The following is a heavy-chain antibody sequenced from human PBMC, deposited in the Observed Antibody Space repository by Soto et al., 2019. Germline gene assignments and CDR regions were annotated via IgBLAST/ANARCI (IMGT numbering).Heavy chain of an antibody. CDR1: GFNFSSYA. J-gene: IGHJ5*02. Sequence: GGPLRLSCAASGFNFSSYAMHWVSQAPGKGLEYVSAITSNGGNTDYASSVKGRFTISRDNSKNTLYLQMNSLRSEDTAMYYYARDYSHSGSYAPWFDPWGQGTLVTVSS. D-gene: IGHD3-10*01. CDR2: ITSNGGNT. CDR3: ARDYSHSGSYAPWFDP. V-gene: IGHV3-64*01.